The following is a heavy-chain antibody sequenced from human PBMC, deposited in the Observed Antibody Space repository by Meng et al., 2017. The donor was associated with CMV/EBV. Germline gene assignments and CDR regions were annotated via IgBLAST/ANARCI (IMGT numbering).Heavy chain of an antibody. CDR2: IYYSGST. Sequence: VAARGLVNLSQSLALTWSVCGGSISGGDYYWSWIRQPPGKGLEWIGYIYYSGSTYYNPSLKSRVTISVDTSKNQFSLKLSSVTAADTAVYYCAREGDNPFDYWGQGTLVTVSS. J-gene: IGHJ4*02. D-gene: IGHD2-21*02. CDR3: AREGDNPFDY. V-gene: IGHV4-30-4*08. CDR1: GGSISGGDYY.